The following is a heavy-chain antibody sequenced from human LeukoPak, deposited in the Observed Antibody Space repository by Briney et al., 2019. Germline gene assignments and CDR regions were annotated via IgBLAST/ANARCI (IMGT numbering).Heavy chain of an antibody. J-gene: IGHJ4*02. Sequence: SQTLSLTCTVSGASFNSDDQYWNWIRQSPGKGLEWIGSIHPSGMLYNNPSLESRVTMSRDTSKNQFSLNLNSVTAADTAVYFCSRGLDSRKLGYRGQGILVTVSS. CDR1: GASFNSDDQY. CDR2: IHPSGML. V-gene: IGHV4-31*03. CDR3: SRGLDSRKLGY. D-gene: IGHD3-22*01.